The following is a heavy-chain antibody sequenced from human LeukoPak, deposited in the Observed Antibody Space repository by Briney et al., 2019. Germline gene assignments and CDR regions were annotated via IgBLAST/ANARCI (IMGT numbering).Heavy chain of an antibody. D-gene: IGHD3-10*01. V-gene: IGHV3-23*01. CDR2: ITGSGRDT. CDR1: GFTFDNYA. J-gene: IGHJ4*02. CDR3: AKGSRDSRPYYSDF. Sequence: PGGSPRLSCVASGFTFDNYAMSWVRQAPGKGLKWVSAITGSGRDTYHADSVKGRFTISRDNSKNTLYLQMNSLRAEDMALYYCAKGSRDSRPYYSDFWGQGTLVTVSS.